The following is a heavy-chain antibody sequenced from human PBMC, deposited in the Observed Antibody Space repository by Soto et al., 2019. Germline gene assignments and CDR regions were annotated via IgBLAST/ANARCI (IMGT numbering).Heavy chain of an antibody. Sequence: SETLSLTCTVSGGSISSSSYYWGWIRQPPGKGLEWIGSIYYSGSTYYNPSLKSRVTISVDTSKNQFSLKLSSVTAADTAVYYCARGIPSPDNWFDPWGQGTLVTVSS. CDR2: IYYSGST. CDR1: GGSISSSSYY. V-gene: IGHV4-39*01. D-gene: IGHD2-21*01. CDR3: ARGIPSPDNWFDP. J-gene: IGHJ5*02.